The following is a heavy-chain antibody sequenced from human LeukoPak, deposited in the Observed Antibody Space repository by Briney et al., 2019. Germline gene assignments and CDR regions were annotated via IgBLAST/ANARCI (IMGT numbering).Heavy chain of an antibody. V-gene: IGHV3-23*01. CDR2: ISGSGGST. J-gene: IGHJ4*02. Sequence: PGGSLRLSCAASGFTFSSYAMSWVRQAPGKGLEWVSAISGSGGSTYYADSVKGRFTISRDNSKNTLYLQMNSLRAKDTAVYYCAKGRPYCSSTSCYTYYFDYWGQGTLVTVSS. CDR1: GFTFSSYA. CDR3: AKGRPYCSSTSCYTYYFDY. D-gene: IGHD2-2*02.